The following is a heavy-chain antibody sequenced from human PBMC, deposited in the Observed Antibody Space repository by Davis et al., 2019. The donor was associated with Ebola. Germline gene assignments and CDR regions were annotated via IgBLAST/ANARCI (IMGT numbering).Heavy chain of an antibody. CDR2: TYYRSKWFV. V-gene: IGHV6-1*01. Sequence: SQTLSLPCSIPWVSLPSNSAALHRLRQSPSRGLEWLGRTYYRSKWFVDYAVSVKSRITINPDTSKNQFSLQLTSVTPEDTAVYYCARDPPYDQGYDFWGQGTLVTVSS. CDR3: ARDPPYDQGYDF. J-gene: IGHJ4*02. D-gene: IGHD3-16*01. CDR1: WVSLPSNSAA.